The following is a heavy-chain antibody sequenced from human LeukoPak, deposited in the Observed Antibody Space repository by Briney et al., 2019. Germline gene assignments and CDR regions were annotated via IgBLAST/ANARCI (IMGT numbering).Heavy chain of an antibody. CDR3: ARDSPSVVVVAATPDY. V-gene: IGHV3-21*01. CDR1: GFTFSSYS. CDR2: ISSSSSYI. Sequence: GGSLRLSCAASGFTFSSYSMNWVRQAPGKGLEWVSSISSSSSYIYYAGSVKGRFTISRDNAKNSLYLQMNSLRAEDTAVYYCARDSPSVVVVAATPDYWGQGTLVTVSS. J-gene: IGHJ4*02. D-gene: IGHD2-15*01.